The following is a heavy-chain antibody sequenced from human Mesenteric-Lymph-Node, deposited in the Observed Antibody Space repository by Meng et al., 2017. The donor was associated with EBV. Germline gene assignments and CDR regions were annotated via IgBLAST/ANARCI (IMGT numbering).Heavy chain of an antibody. CDR3: ATTSGFSTFIFQY. CDR2: IYYSGST. CDR1: GDYISRDYY. J-gene: IGHJ4*02. Sequence: QAQLQASGHGLVKPSQTLSLTCAVSGDYISRDYYWTWIRQPPGKGLEWIGNIYYSGSTYYNPSLNSRVTISPDTSKNQFSLKLTSVTAADTAVYYCATTSGFSTFIFQYWGQGTLVTVSS. V-gene: IGHV4-30-4*01. D-gene: IGHD3-3*02.